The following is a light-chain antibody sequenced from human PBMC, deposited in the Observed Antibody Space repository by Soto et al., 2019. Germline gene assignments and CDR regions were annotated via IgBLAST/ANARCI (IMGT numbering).Light chain of an antibody. CDR1: SSDVGAYNC. J-gene: IGLJ2*01. CDR2: DVS. CDR3: YPNAGRYTHVV. V-gene: IGLV2-11*01. Sequence: QSALTQPRSVSGSPGQSVTISCTRTSSDVGAYNCVSWYQQHPGKAPKLMIYDVSKRPSEVPERFSGSKSGNTASLTISGLQAEDDADYYCYPNAGRYTHVVFGGGTKLTVL.